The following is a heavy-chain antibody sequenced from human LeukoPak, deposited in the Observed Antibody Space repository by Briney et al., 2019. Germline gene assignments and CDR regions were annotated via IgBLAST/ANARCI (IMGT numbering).Heavy chain of an antibody. CDR2: INAGNGNT. D-gene: IGHD5-12*01. V-gene: IGHV1-3*01. CDR3: ARETPDVPRRGYSGYSRELRRLPPDY. J-gene: IGHJ4*02. Sequence: ASVKVSCKASGYTFTSYAMHWVRQAPGQRLEWMGWINAGNGNTKYSQKFQGRVTITRDTSASTAYMELSSLRSEDTAVYYCARETPDVPRRGYSGYSRELRRLPPDYWGQGTLVTVSS. CDR1: GYTFTSYA.